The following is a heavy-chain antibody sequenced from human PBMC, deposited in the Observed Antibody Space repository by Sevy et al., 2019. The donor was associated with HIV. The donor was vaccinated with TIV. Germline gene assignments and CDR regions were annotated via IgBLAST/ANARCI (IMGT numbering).Heavy chain of an antibody. CDR1: GFTFSSYG. J-gene: IGHJ6*02. D-gene: IGHD2-2*01. CDR2: IWYDGSNK. Sequence: GGSLRLSCAASGFTFSSYGMHWVRQAPGKGLEWVAVIWYDGSNKYYADSVKGRFTISRDNSKNTLYLKMNSLRVEDTAVYYCASDGGVVPAAEPEYYYYYGMDVWGQGTTVTVSS. CDR3: ASDGGVVPAAEPEYYYYYGMDV. V-gene: IGHV3-33*01.